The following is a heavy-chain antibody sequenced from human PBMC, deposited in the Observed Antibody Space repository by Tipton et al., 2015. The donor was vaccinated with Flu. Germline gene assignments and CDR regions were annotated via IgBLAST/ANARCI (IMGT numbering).Heavy chain of an antibody. CDR1: GYFFTSYW. D-gene: IGHD5-12*01. CDR2: IHPDASDT. V-gene: IGHV5-51*03. CDR3: ARRIVATIWAFDV. J-gene: IGHJ3*01. Sequence: QLVQSGAEVKKPGESLMISCKTSGYFFTSYWIAWVRQVPGKGLEWMGMIHPDASDTRYSPSFQGHVSMSADKSIRTAYLHVSSLEASDTAMYYCARRIVATIWAFDVWGQGTMVSVSS.